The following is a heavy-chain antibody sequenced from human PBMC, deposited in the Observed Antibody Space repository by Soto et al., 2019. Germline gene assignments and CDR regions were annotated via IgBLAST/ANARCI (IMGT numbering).Heavy chain of an antibody. CDR3: ACNYYDSSGTYYFDY. Sequence: HPGGSLRLSCAASGFTFSSYGMHWVRQAPGKGLEWVAVISYDGSHKYYADSVKGRFSISRDNSKNTLYLQMNSLRAEDTAVYYCACNYYDSSGTYYFDYWGQGTLVTVSS. CDR1: GFTFSSYG. CDR2: ISYDGSHK. J-gene: IGHJ4*02. V-gene: IGHV3-30*03. D-gene: IGHD3-22*01.